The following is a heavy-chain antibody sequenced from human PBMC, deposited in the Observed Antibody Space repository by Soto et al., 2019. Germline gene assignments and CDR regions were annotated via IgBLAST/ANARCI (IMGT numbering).Heavy chain of an antibody. CDR2: IYPGDSDT. Sequence: PGESLKISCKGSGYSFTSYWIGWVRQMPGKGLEWMGIIYPGDSDTRYSPSFQGQVTISADKSISTAYLQWSSLKASDTAMYYCARHPGGEGQWLADAFDIWGQGTMVTVSS. V-gene: IGHV5-51*01. J-gene: IGHJ3*02. CDR1: GYSFTSYW. D-gene: IGHD6-19*01. CDR3: ARHPGGEGQWLADAFDI.